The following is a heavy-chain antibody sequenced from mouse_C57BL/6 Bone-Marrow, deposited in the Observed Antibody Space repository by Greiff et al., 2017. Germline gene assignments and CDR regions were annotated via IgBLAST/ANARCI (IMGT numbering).Heavy chain of an antibody. V-gene: IGHV1-5*01. D-gene: IGHD1-1*01. CDR1: GYTFTSYW. CDR3: TRRITTVVATADY. J-gene: IGHJ2*01. Sequence: VQLQQSGTVLARPGASVKMSCKTSGYTFTSYWMHWVKQRPGQGLEWIGAIYPGNGDTSYNQKFKGKAKLTAVTSASTAYMELSSLTNEDSAVYYCTRRITTVVATADYWGQGTTLTVSS. CDR2: IYPGNGDT.